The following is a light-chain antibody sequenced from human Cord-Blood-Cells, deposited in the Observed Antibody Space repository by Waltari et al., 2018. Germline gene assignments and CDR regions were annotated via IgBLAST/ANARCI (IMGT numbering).Light chain of an antibody. J-gene: IGKJ1*01. V-gene: IGKV1-39*01. CDR3: QQSYSTPWT. CDR1: QSISSY. Sequence: DIQMTHSPSPLSASVGDRVYITCRASQSISSYLNWYQQKPGKAPKLLIYAASSLQSGVPSRFSGSGSGTDFTLTISSLQPEDFATYYCQQSYSTPWTFGQGTKVEIK. CDR2: AAS.